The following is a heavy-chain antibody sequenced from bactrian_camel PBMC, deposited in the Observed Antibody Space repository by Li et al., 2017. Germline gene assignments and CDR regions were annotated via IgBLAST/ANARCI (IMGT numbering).Heavy chain of an antibody. Sequence: HVQLVESGGGPVQAGGSLRLSCSVSGYTYNRYGMGWFRQAPGKEREGVAAIGLRGSTSYADSVKGRFTISMDNAKNTLYLQMNSLNVEDTAMYYCAASKRMRFPPRPEERDFDYWGQGTQVTVS. CDR1: GYTYNRYG. J-gene: IGHJ6*01. D-gene: IGHD7*01. CDR2: IGLRGST. V-gene: IGHV3S55*01. CDR3: AASKRMRFPPRPEERDFDY.